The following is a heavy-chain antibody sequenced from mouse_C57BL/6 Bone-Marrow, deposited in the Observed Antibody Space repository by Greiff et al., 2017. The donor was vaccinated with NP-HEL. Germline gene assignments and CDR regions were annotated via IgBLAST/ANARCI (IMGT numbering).Heavy chain of an antibody. V-gene: IGHV1-82*01. Sequence: VKLVESGPELVKPGASVKISCKASGYAFSSSWMNWVKQRPGKGLEWIGRIYPGDGDTNYNGKFKGKATLTADKSSSTAYMQLSSLTSEDSAVYFCAFYYGSSYFDYWGQGTTLTVSS. CDR3: AFYYGSSYFDY. CDR2: IYPGDGDT. J-gene: IGHJ2*01. D-gene: IGHD1-1*01. CDR1: GYAFSSSW.